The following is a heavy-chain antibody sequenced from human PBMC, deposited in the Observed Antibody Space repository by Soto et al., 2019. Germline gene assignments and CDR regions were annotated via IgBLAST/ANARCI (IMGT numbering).Heavy chain of an antibody. CDR3: ARGFWSGYRRVGGMDV. CDR2: IGTAGDT. CDR1: GFTFSSYD. Sequence: GGSLRLSCAASGFTFSSYDMHWVRQATGKGLEWVSAIGTAGDTYYPGSAKGRFTISRENAKNSLYLQMNSLRAEDAAVYYCARGFWSGYRRVGGMDVWGQGTTVTVSS. V-gene: IGHV3-13*01. D-gene: IGHD3-3*01. J-gene: IGHJ6*02.